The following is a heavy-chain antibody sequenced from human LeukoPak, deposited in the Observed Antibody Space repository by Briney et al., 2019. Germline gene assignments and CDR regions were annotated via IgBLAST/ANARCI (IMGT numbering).Heavy chain of an antibody. D-gene: IGHD6-19*01. CDR1: GFTFSSYA. Sequence: GSLRPSCSASGFTFSSYAMHWVRQAPGKGLEYVSAISSSGDSTYYADSVKGRFTISRDNSKNTLYLQMNSLRAEDTAVYYCAKPLAGIDYWGQGTLVTVSS. V-gene: IGHV3-64*04. CDR2: ISSSGDST. J-gene: IGHJ4*02. CDR3: AKPLAGIDY.